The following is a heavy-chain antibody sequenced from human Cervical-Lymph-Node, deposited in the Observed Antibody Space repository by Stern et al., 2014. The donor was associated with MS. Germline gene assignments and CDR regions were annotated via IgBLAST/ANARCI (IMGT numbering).Heavy chain of an antibody. J-gene: IGHJ4*02. CDR3: ARTCYYDSSAVMKVLSGGYFDY. V-gene: IGHV4-31*03. D-gene: IGHD3-22*01. CDR2: IDYSGNT. CDR1: GVSFSSGGYY. Sequence: QVQLQESGPGLVKPSQTLSLTCTVSGVSFSSGGYYWSWIRQHPGKGLEWIGYIDYSGNTYYNPSLKSRVIISVDTSKNQFSLKLSSVTAADTAVYYCARTCYYDSSAVMKVLSGGYFDYWGQGILVTVSS.